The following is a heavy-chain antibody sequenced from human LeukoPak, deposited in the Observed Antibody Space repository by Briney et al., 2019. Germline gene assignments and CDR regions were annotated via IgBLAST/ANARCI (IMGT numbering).Heavy chain of an antibody. J-gene: IGHJ4*02. CDR3: ARGWGAK. CDR2: IYTSGST. Sequence: SETLSLTCTVSGGSISSGSYYWSWIRQPAGKGLEWIGRIYTSGSTNYNPSLKSRVTISVDTSKNQFSLKLSSVTAADTAVYYCARGWGAKWGQGTLVTVSS. D-gene: IGHD3-16*01. V-gene: IGHV4-61*02. CDR1: GGSISSGSYY.